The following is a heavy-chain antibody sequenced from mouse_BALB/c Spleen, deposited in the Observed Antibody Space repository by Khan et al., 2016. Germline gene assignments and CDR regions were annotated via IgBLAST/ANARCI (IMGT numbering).Heavy chain of an antibody. D-gene: IGHD1-1*01. CDR1: SYIFTSYW. CDR2: IYPSDSYT. J-gene: IGHJ2*01. CDR3: TRSGGSSYDY. V-gene: IGHV1-69*02. Sequence: QVQLQQPGAELVKPGASVKLSCKASSYIFTSYWLNWVKQRPGQGLEWIGNIYPSDSYTNYNQKFKDKAALTVDRSSSTAYMQLSSPTSEDSAVYYCTRSGGSSYDYWGQGTTLTVSS.